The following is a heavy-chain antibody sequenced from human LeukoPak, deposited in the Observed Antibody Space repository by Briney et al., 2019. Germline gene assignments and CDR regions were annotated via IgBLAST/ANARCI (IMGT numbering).Heavy chain of an antibody. D-gene: IGHD3-10*01. CDR2: IKRDGNEK. V-gene: IGHV3-7*01. CDR3: AKEGAYPIITYDS. CDR1: GFTFSSHW. Sequence: GGSLRLSCAASGFTFSSHWMNWVRQAPGKGLEWVANIKRDGNEKNYVDSVRGRFSISRDNAKNSLYLQMDSLRAEDTAVYYCAKEGAYPIITYDSWGQGALVTVSS. J-gene: IGHJ5*01.